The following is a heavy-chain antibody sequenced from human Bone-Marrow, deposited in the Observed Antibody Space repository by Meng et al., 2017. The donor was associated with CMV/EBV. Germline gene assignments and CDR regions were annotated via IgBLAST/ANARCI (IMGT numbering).Heavy chain of an antibody. CDR3: ARGNKLPFYYYGMDV. CDR1: GLTSSSYA. J-gene: IGHJ6*02. D-gene: IGHD1-26*01. Sequence: GGSLRLSCAASGLTSSSYAMHWVRQAPGKGLEWVAVISYDGSNKYYADSVKGRFTISRDNSKNTLYLQMNSLRAEDTAVYYCARGNKLPFYYYGMDVWGQGTTVTVSS. V-gene: IGHV3-30-3*01. CDR2: ISYDGSNK.